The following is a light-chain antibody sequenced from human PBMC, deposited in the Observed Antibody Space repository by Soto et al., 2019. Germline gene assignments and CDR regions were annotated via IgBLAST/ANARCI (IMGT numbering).Light chain of an antibody. CDR2: GAS. V-gene: IGKV3-15*01. CDR1: QSVSSTY. CDR3: QQYNSWPPAIT. Sequence: EIVLTQSPGTLSLSPGERATLSCRASQSVSSTYLTWYQQKPGQAPRLLIYGASTRAIGIPGRFSGSGPGPEFTLTISSLQSEDFAVYYCQQYNSWPPAITFGQGTRLEIK. J-gene: IGKJ5*01.